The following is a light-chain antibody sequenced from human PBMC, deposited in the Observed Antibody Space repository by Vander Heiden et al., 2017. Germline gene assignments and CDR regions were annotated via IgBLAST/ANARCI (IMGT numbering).Light chain of an antibody. V-gene: IGKV3-11*01. Sequence: DIVLTQSPATLSLSPGERATLSCRASQSVSSYLVWYQQKPGQAPRLLIYDASNRATGIPARFSGSGSGTDFTLTISSLEPEDFAVYYCQQRTNWPLTFGGGTKVEIK. J-gene: IGKJ4*01. CDR2: DAS. CDR1: QSVSSY. CDR3: QQRTNWPLT.